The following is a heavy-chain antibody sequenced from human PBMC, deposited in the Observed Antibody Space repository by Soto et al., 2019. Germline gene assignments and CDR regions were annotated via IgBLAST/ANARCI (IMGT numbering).Heavy chain of an antibody. CDR3: ARGTTTSAFSAMDV. CDR2: RSYDESNK. J-gene: IGHJ6*02. CDR1: GFTFSNNA. Sequence: SGGGVVQPGRSLRLSCAASGFTFSNNAMDRVHQAPGKGLEWVAVRSYDESNKYIAESVKGRFTISRDNSKNTLFLQMNSLRAEDTAVYYCARGTTTSAFSAMDVWGQGTTVTVSS. D-gene: IGHD1-1*01. V-gene: IGHV3-30-3*01.